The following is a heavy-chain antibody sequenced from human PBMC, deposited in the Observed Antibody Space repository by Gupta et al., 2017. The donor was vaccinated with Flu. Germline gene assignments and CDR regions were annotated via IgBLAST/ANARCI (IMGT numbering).Heavy chain of an antibody. D-gene: IGHD3-10*01. J-gene: IGHJ4*02. CDR1: GGSISSGAYY. Sequence: QVQLQESGPGLVKPSQTLSLTCTVSGGSISSGAYYWNWIRQHPGKGLEGVGYIYHSGSTYYNPSRKSRVTISVDTSKNQFSLKVSSVSAADTAVYYCARGGGSVGEVDYWGQGTLVTVSS. CDR2: IYHSGST. CDR3: ARGGGSVGEVDY. V-gene: IGHV4-31*03.